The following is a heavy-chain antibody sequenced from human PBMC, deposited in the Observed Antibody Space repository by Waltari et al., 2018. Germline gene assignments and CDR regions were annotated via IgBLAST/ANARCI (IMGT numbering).Heavy chain of an antibody. CDR2: IYYNGST. D-gene: IGHD4-17*01. J-gene: IGHJ4*02. CDR1: GGSISSYY. V-gene: IGHV4-59*01. CDR3: ARAKRTTVTTRGYYFDY. Sequence: QVQLQESGPGLVKPSETLSLTCTVSGGSISSYYWSWIRQPPGKGLEWIGYIYYNGSTNYNPSLKSRVTISVDTSKNQFSLKLSSVTAADTAVYYCARAKRTTVTTRGYYFDYWGQGTLVTVSS.